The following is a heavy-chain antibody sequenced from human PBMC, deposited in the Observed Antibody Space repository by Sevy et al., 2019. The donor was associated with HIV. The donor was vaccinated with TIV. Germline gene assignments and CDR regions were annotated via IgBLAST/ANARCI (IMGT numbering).Heavy chain of an antibody. D-gene: IGHD6-13*01. CDR2: ISYGGSSK. CDR3: ARDSGYTSNYSPGET. J-gene: IGHJ5*02. Sequence: GGSLRLSCAASGFTFSTYPMHWVRQSPGKGLEWVTVISYGGSSKYYADSMKGRLTISKDNSKNTVFLQMDSLRVDDTADYYCARDSGYTSNYSPGETWGQGALVTVSS. V-gene: IGHV3-30-3*01. CDR1: GFTFSTYP.